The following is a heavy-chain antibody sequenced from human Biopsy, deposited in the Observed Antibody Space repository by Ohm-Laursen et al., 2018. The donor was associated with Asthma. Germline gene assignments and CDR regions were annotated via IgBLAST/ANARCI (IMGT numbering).Heavy chain of an antibody. D-gene: IGHD1-1*01. V-gene: IGHV4/OR15-8*01. Sequence: SETLSLTCVVSGDSISSNSWWTWVRQSPGRGLEWIGEIYYSGSTNYHPSLKGRVTISVAKSKNQFSLRLTSVTAADTAVYYCARAIGTGDWYFDVWGRGTLVTVSS. CDR3: ARAIGTGDWYFDV. CDR2: IYYSGST. CDR1: GDSISSNSW. J-gene: IGHJ2*01.